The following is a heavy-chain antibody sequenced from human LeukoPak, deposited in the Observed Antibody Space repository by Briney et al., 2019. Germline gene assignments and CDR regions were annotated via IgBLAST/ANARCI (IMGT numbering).Heavy chain of an antibody. CDR3: ARTPASMHYPSRRDDGHFDY. CDR2: IFPGDSET. CDR1: GYRFTSYW. V-gene: IGHV5-51*01. D-gene: IGHD2-21*01. Sequence: GESLQISCEGSGYRFTSYWIAWVRQMPGKGLEWMGIIFPGDSETRYSPSFQGQVSISVDTSIRTAYLQWSTLRASDSAIYYCARTPASMHYPSRRDDGHFDYWGQGTLVTVSS. J-gene: IGHJ4*02.